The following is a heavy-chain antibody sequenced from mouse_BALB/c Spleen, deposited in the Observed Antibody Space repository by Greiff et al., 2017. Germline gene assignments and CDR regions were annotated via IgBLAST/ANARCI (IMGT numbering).Heavy chain of an antibody. D-gene: IGHD2-10*02. Sequence: EVKVEESGGGLVKPGGSLKLSCAASGFAFSSYDMSWVRQTPEKRLEWVAYISSGGGSTYYPDTVKGRFTISRDNAKNTLYLQMSSLKSEDTAMYYCARHPYGRGGFAYWGQGTLVTVSA. V-gene: IGHV5-12-1*01. CDR2: ISSGGGST. CDR3: ARHPYGRGGFAY. CDR1: GFAFSSYD. J-gene: IGHJ3*01.